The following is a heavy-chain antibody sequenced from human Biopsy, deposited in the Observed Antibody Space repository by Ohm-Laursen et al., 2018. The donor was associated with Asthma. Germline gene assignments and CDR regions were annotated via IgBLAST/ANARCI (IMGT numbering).Heavy chain of an antibody. J-gene: IGHJ4*02. V-gene: IGHV4-31*03. Sequence: TLSLTCSVSGDSFTYPGYYWSWVRQLPGRGLEWIGYIHYSGSAYYNPSLKSRISMSVDMSKKQFSLEVRSVTAADTAVYYCARVAYYGGNGFGYWGQGTLVTISS. D-gene: IGHD4-23*01. CDR2: IHYSGSA. CDR3: ARVAYYGGNGFGY. CDR1: GDSFTYPGYY.